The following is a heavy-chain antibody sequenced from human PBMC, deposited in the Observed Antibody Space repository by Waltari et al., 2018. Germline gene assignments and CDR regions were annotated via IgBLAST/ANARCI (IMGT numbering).Heavy chain of an antibody. CDR2: VHRSGKT. Sequence: QLQLQESGPGLVKPSGTLSLTCDVSGGSVSSTDWLSWGRQSPGKGLEWIGQVHRSGKTYYNPSFASRVTVSLDTSTDKFSLKVTSATAADTAVYYCARDRGRGLYFDSWGQGTLVTVSP. CDR1: GGSVSSTDW. J-gene: IGHJ4*02. D-gene: IGHD2-15*01. V-gene: IGHV4-4*02. CDR3: ARDRGRGLYFDS.